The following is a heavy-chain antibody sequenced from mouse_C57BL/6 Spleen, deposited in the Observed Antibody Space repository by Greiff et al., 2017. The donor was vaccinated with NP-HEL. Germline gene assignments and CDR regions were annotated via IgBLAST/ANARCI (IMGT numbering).Heavy chain of an antibody. Sequence: EVQLQQSGPELVKPGASVKISCKASGYSFTGYYMNWVKQSPEKSLEWIGEINPSTGGTTYNQKFKAKATLTVDKSSSTAYMQLKSLTSEDSAVYYGARGTVVSPFDYWGQGTTLTVSS. CDR1: GYSFTGYY. V-gene: IGHV1-42*01. D-gene: IGHD1-1*01. J-gene: IGHJ2*01. CDR3: ARGTVVSPFDY. CDR2: INPSTGGT.